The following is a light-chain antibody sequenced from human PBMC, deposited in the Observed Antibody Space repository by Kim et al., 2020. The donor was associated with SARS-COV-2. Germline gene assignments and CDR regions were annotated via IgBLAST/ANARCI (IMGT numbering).Light chain of an antibody. CDR2: QDT. Sequence: SYELTQPPSVSVSPGQTASITCSGDKLGDKYACWYQQKPGQYPVLVIYQDTNRPSGIPERFSGSNSGNTATLTISGTQAMDEADYYCQAWDSSTVVFGGG. CDR3: QAWDSSTVV. CDR1: KLGDKY. J-gene: IGLJ2*01. V-gene: IGLV3-1*01.